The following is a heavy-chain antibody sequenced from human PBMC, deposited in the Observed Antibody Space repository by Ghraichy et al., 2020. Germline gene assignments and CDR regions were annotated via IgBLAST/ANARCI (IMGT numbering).Heavy chain of an antibody. D-gene: IGHD6-13*01. J-gene: IGHJ4*02. CDR1: GFTFSSYA. Sequence: GGSLRHSCAASGFTFSSYAMSWVRQAPGKGLEWVSAISGSGGSTYYADSVKGRFTISRDNSKNTLYLQMNSLRAEDTAVYYCAKDGPAAGTPPTFDYWGQGTLVTVSS. CDR3: AKDGPAAGTPPTFDY. V-gene: IGHV3-23*01. CDR2: ISGSGGST.